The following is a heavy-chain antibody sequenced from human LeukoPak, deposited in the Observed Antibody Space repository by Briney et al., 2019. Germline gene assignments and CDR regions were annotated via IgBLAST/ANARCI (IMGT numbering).Heavy chain of an antibody. Sequence: GGSLRLSCEASGFAFNKYWMAWVRQAPGKGLEWVANMNDDGKEKKYVDSVKGRFTISRDNAKNTLYLQMNSLRAEDTAVYYCARDLVYYDSSGFGYWGQGTLVTVSS. CDR1: GFAFNKYW. D-gene: IGHD3-22*01. V-gene: IGHV3-7*01. J-gene: IGHJ4*02. CDR3: ARDLVYYDSSGFGY. CDR2: MNDDGKEK.